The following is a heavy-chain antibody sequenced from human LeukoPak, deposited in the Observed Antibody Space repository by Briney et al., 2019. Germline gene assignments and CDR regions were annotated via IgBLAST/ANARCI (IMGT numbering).Heavy chain of an antibody. V-gene: IGHV3-23*01. CDR3: AKYISDSGAYYAFDY. J-gene: IGHJ4*02. CDR2: ITASGTTT. CDR1: GFTFSKYA. D-gene: IGHD3-10*01. Sequence: GGSLRLSCAASGFTFSKYAMTWVRQAPGKGLEWVSAITASGTTTYYTDSVKGRFTISRDDSKNTLSLQMDSLSAEDTALYYCAKYISDSGAYYAFDYWGQGTLVTVSS.